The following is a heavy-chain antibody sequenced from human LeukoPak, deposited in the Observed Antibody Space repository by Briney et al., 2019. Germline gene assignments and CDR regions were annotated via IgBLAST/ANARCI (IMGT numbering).Heavy chain of an antibody. V-gene: IGHV4-30-2*01. CDR1: GGSISSGGYS. D-gene: IGHD3-22*01. J-gene: IGHJ4*02. CDR2: IYHSGST. CDR3: ARGGNYYDSSGYSDVPYYFDY. Sequence: PSQTLSLTCAVSGGSISSGGYSWSWIRQPPWKGLQWIVYIYHSGSTYYNPSLKSRVTISVDRSKNQFSLKLSSVTAADTAVYYCARGGNYYDSSGYSDVPYYFDYWGQGTLVTVSS.